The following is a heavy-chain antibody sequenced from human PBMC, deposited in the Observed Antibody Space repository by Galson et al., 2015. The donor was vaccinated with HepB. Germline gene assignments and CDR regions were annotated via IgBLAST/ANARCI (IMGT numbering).Heavy chain of an antibody. D-gene: IGHD3-10*01. CDR2: ISSSSSFK. V-gene: IGHV3-21*01. Sequence: LRLSCAASGFTFSSDSMTWVRQAPGKGLEWVPSISSSSSFKFYAESVKGRFTISRDNAKNSLYLQMNSLRAEDTALYYCARDRMTMVRGVSLYCMDVWGQGTTVTVSS. J-gene: IGHJ6*02. CDR3: ARDRMTMVRGVSLYCMDV. CDR1: GFTFSSDS.